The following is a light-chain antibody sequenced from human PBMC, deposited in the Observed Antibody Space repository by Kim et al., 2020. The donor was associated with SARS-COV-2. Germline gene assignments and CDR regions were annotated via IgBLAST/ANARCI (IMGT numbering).Light chain of an antibody. Sequence: EIVMTQSPATLSVSPGERATLSCRASQSVSSNLAWYQQKPGQAPRLLLYGASTRATGIPARFSGSGSGTEFTLTISSLQSEDFAVYYCQQYNSWPPHTFGKGTKLEI. J-gene: IGKJ2*01. CDR3: QQYNSWPPHT. V-gene: IGKV3-15*01. CDR1: QSVSSN. CDR2: GAS.